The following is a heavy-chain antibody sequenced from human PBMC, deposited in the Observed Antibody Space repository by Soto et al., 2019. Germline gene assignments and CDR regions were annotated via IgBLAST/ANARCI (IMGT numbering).Heavy chain of an antibody. Sequence: EVQLLESGGDLVQPGVSRRLSCAASGFTFINYAMSWVRQAPGKGLEWVSAISSSGYSTYYADSVKGRFTISRDNSKNTVYLQMNNLRAEDTAVYYCAKGSVVVAAKFDSWGQGTLVTVSS. CDR1: GFTFINYA. J-gene: IGHJ4*02. D-gene: IGHD2-21*02. CDR3: AKGSVVVAAKFDS. V-gene: IGHV3-23*01. CDR2: ISSSGYST.